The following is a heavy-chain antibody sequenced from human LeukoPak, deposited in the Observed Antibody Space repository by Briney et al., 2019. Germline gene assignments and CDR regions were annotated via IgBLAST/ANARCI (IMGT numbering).Heavy chain of an antibody. CDR2: IYYSGST. CDR3: ASQRRDGYSY. D-gene: IGHD5-24*01. J-gene: IGHJ4*02. Sequence: SETLSLTCTVSGGSISSSSYYWGWIRQPPGKGLEWIGSIYYSGSTYYNPSLKSRVTISVDTSNNQSSLKLSSVTAADTAVYYCASQRRDGYSYWGQGTLVTVSS. V-gene: IGHV4-39*01. CDR1: GGSISSSSYY.